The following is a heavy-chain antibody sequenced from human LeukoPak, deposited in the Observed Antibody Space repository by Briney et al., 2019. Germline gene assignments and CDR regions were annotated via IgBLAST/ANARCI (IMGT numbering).Heavy chain of an antibody. V-gene: IGHV1-58*02. CDR2: IVVGSGNT. CDR1: GFTFTSSA. D-gene: IGHD3-22*01. Sequence: SVKVSCKASGFTFTSSAMQWVRQARGQRLEWIGWIVVGSGNTNYAQKFQERVTITRDMSTSTAYMELSSLRSEDTAVYYCAAGSYYYDSSGCNFDYWGQGTLVTVSS. J-gene: IGHJ4*02. CDR3: AAGSYYYDSSGCNFDY.